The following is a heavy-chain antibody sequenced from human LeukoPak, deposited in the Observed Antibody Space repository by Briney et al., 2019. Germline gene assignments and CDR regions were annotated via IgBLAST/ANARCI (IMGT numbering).Heavy chain of an antibody. D-gene: IGHD1-26*01. CDR3: ARVRGEWELLGYLDY. CDR2: ISYDGSNK. Sequence: PGGSLRLSCAASGFTFSSYAMHWVRQAPGKGLEWVAVISYDGSNKYYADSVKGRFTISRDNSKNTLYLQMNSLRAEDTAVYYCARVRGEWELLGYLDYWGQGTLVTVSS. J-gene: IGHJ4*02. CDR1: GFTFSSYA. V-gene: IGHV3-30*04.